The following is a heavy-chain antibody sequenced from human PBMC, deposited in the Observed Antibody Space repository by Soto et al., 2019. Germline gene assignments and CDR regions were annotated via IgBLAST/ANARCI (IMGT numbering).Heavy chain of an antibody. Sequence: PGGSLRLSCGASGFTFSDNAMTWVRQAPGKGLEWVSSISDDGDSTYYADSVKGRFAVSRDNSKNTLFLHMNSLRAEDTAVYYCATRIAARATFYYYYGMDVWGQGTTVTVSS. J-gene: IGHJ6*02. CDR3: ATRIAARATFYYYYGMDV. D-gene: IGHD6-6*01. V-gene: IGHV3-23*01. CDR2: ISDDGDST. CDR1: GFTFSDNA.